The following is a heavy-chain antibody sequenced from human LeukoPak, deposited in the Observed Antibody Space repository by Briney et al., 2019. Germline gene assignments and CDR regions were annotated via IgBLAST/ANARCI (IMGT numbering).Heavy chain of an antibody. Sequence: SLRLSXAASGFTFSSYAMSWVRQAPGKGLEWVSAISGSGGSTYYADSVKGRFTISRDNSKNTLYLQMNSLRAEDTAVYYCAKERDSIVGATPLDYWGQGTLVTVSS. J-gene: IGHJ4*02. D-gene: IGHD1-26*01. CDR1: GFTFSSYA. V-gene: IGHV3-23*01. CDR2: ISGSGGST. CDR3: AKERDSIVGATPLDY.